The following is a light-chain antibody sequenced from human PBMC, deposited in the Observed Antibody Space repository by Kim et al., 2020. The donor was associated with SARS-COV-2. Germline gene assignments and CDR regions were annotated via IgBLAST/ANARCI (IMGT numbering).Light chain of an antibody. J-gene: IGKJ5*01. CDR3: QQYNDWPPIT. Sequence: EVVVTQSPGTLSVSPGERATLSCRASQNLNSHLAWYQQMPGQSPRLLIYDASTRATGIPARFRGSGSGTEFTLTISSLQPEDFAIYYCQQYNDWPPITFGQGTRLEIK. CDR2: DAS. V-gene: IGKV3D-15*01. CDR1: QNLNSH.